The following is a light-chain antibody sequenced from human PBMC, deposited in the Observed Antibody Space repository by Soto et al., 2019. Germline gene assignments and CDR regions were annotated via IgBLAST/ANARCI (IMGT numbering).Light chain of an antibody. CDR1: SSDVGSYNL. J-gene: IGLJ1*01. CDR2: EVS. V-gene: IGLV2-23*02. Sequence: QSALTQPASVSGSPGQSITISCTGTSSDVGSYNLVSWYQQHPGKAPKLMIYEVSKRPSGVSNRFSGSNSGNTASLTISGLQAEDEADYYCCSYAVSTYYVFGTGTKLTVL. CDR3: CSYAVSTYYV.